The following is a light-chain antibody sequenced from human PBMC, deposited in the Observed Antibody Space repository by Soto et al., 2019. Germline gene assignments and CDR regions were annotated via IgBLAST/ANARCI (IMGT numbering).Light chain of an antibody. J-gene: IGLJ1*01. CDR1: SSNIGNNY. Sequence: QSVLTQPPSVSAAPGQKVTSSGSGSSSNIGNNYVSWYQQLPGTAPKLLIYDNNKRPSGIPDRFSGSKSGTSATLGITGLQTGDEADYYCGTWDSSLSAYVFGTGTKVTVL. CDR3: GTWDSSLSAYV. CDR2: DNN. V-gene: IGLV1-51*01.